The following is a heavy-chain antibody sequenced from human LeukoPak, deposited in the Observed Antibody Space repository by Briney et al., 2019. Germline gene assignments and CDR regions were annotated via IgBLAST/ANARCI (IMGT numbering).Heavy chain of an antibody. J-gene: IGHJ6*02. D-gene: IGHD5-24*01. CDR1: GYRFTSYW. V-gene: IGHV5-51*01. CDR2: IYPGDSDT. CDR3: ARLRDGNYYYGMDV. Sequence: GESLQISCQGSGYRFTSYWIGWVRPMPGKGLEWMGIIYPGDSDTRYRPSFQGQVTISADKSISTAYLQWSSLKASDTAMYYCARLRDGNYYYGMDVWGQGTTVTVSS.